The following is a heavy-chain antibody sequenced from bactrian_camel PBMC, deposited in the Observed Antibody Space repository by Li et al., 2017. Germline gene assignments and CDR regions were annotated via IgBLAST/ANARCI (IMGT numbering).Heavy chain of an antibody. CDR3: AAALMCRDAGADWRFPLNRYDYGF. D-gene: IGHD1*01. CDR2: ISTGAGDT. CDR1: GYTESVNV. J-gene: IGHJ4*01. Sequence: HVQLVESGAGSVEAGGSLRLSCTMSGYTESVNVMGWWRQAPGKERKGVACISTGAGDTMYADAVKGRFTIPKDNTKNTLYLQMNSLKPEDTAMYYCAAALMCRDAGADWRFPLNRYDYGFWGQGTQVTVS. V-gene: IGHV3S54*01.